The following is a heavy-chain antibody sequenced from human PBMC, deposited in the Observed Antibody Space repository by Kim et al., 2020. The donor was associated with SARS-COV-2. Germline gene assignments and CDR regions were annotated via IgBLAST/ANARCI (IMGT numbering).Heavy chain of an antibody. CDR1: GFTFSSYA. D-gene: IGHD3-9*01. CDR3: AKDCGNVDWLYHD. Sequence: GGSLRLSCAASGFTFSSYAMSWVRQAPGKGLEWVSAISGSGGSTYYADSVKGRVTISRDNSKNTLYLQMNSLRAEDTAVYYCAKDCGNVDWLYHDWGQGTLVTVSS. V-gene: IGHV3-23*01. J-gene: IGHJ4*02. CDR2: ISGSGGST.